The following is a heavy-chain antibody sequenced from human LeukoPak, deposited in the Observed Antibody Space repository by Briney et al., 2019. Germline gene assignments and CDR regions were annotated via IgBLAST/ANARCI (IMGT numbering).Heavy chain of an antibody. Sequence: SETLSLTCTVSGGSISSGGYYWSWIRQHPGKGLEWIGYIYYSGSTYYNPSLKSRVTISVDTSKNQFSLKLSSVTAADTAVYYCARERYYYDSSGPPEGAFDIWGQGTMVTVSS. CDR2: IYYSGST. V-gene: IGHV4-31*03. D-gene: IGHD3-22*01. CDR3: ARERYYYDSSGPPEGAFDI. CDR1: GGSISSGGYY. J-gene: IGHJ3*02.